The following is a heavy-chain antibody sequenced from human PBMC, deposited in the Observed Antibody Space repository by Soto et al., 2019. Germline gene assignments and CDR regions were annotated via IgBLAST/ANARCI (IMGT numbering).Heavy chain of an antibody. CDR2: ISGSGSTI. CDR1: VFTFSSHE. V-gene: IGHV3-48*03. CDR3: ARGGVY. J-gene: IGHJ1*01. Sequence: GGVLRLCCEATVFTFSSHEMNWIRQTPGKRLEWIAKISGSGSTINYADSVKGRFTISRDNVQRTLHLQMDSLRVEDTGVYYCARGGVYWGRGTLVTVSS. D-gene: IGHD2-8*01.